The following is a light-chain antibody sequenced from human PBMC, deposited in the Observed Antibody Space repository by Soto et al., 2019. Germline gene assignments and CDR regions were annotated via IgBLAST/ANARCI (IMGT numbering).Light chain of an antibody. CDR3: QQYNNWPPWT. V-gene: IGKV3-15*01. CDR2: GAS. CDR1: QSVSSN. Sequence: EIVITQSPATLSVSPGERATLSCRASQSVSSNLAWYQQKPGQAPSLLIYGASTRATGVPARFSGXGXGTXXXLTISSLQSEDFAVYYCQQYNNWPPWTFGQGTKVEIK. J-gene: IGKJ1*01.